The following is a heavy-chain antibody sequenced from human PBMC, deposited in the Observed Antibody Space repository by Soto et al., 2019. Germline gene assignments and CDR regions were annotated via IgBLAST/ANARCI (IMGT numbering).Heavy chain of an antibody. CDR3: AKDWPYYYDSSGYFSGNDAFDI. V-gene: IGHV3-23*01. CDR2: ISGSGGST. D-gene: IGHD3-22*01. Sequence: GGSLRLSCAASGFTFSSYAMSWVRQAPGKGLEWVSAISGSGGSTYYADSVKGRFTISRDNSKNTLYLQMNSLRAEDTDVYYCAKDWPYYYDSSGYFSGNDAFDIWGQGTMVTVSS. J-gene: IGHJ3*02. CDR1: GFTFSSYA.